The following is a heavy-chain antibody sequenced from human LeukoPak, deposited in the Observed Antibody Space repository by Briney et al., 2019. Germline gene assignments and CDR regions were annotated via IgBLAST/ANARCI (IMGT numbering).Heavy chain of an antibody. J-gene: IGHJ5*02. CDR3: ARDRAMSIAAAAINWFDP. Sequence: ASVKVSCKASGYTFTSYGISWVRQAPGQGLEWMGWISAYNGNTNYAQKLQGRVTMTTDTSTSTAYMELRSLRSDDTAVYYCARDRAMSIAAAAINWFDPWXQGTLVTVSS. V-gene: IGHV1-18*01. CDR2: ISAYNGNT. D-gene: IGHD6-13*01. CDR1: GYTFTSYG.